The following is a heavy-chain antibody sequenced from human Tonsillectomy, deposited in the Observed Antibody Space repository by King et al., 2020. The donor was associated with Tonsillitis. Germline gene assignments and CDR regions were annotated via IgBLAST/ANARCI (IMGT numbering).Heavy chain of an antibody. CDR3: AHQYYDFWTGYSYFDY. V-gene: IGHV3-23*04. D-gene: IGHD3-3*01. J-gene: IGHJ4*02. CDR1: GFIFSSYA. CDR2: ISGSGDTT. Sequence: VQLVESGGGLVQPGGSLRLSLAASGFIFSSYAMSWVRQAPGKGLECCSAISGSGDTTFYADSVKGLVHIPRDNSKNTLYLQMNSLRAEDTAVYYCAHQYYDFWTGYSYFDYWGQGTLVTVSS.